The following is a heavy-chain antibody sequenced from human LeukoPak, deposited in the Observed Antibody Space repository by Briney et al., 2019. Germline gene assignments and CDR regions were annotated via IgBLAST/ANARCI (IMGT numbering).Heavy chain of an antibody. V-gene: IGHV4-59*08. Sequence: PETLSLTCTVSGGSISIYYWNWIRQPPGKGLEWIGYISYTGSTNYNPSLKSRVSISLDTSKNQFSLKLSSVTAADTAVYYCARLPEFGSGWYFDYWGQGTLVTVSS. D-gene: IGHD6-19*01. CDR2: ISYTGST. CDR3: ARLPEFGSGWYFDY. CDR1: GGSISIYY. J-gene: IGHJ4*02.